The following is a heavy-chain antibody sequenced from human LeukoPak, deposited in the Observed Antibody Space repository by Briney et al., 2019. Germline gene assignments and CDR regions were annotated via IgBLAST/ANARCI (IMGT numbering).Heavy chain of an antibody. CDR2: INHSGST. Sequence: SETLSLTCAVYGGSFSGYYWSWIRQPPGKGLEWIGEINHSGSTNYNPSLKSRVTISVDTSKNQFSLKLSSVTAADMAVYYCARFLGYCSSTSCFNWFDPWGQGTLVTVSS. CDR3: ARFLGYCSSTSCFNWFDP. V-gene: IGHV4-34*01. D-gene: IGHD2-2*01. CDR1: GGSFSGYY. J-gene: IGHJ5*02.